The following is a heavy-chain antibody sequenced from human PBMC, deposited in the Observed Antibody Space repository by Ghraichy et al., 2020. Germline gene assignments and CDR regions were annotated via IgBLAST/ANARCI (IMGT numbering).Heavy chain of an antibody. CDR1: GFSFNNYA. Sequence: GGSLRLSCAASGFSFNNYAMNWVRQPPGKGLEWVSILTGGGSIYYADSVKGRFTISRDNSRDTLYLQMNRLRAEDTAVYYCARGSRPLYNLNYLPSDYWGQGTLVTVSS. CDR2: LTGGGSI. J-gene: IGHJ4*02. V-gene: IGHV3-23*01. CDR3: ARGSRPLYNLNYLPSDY. D-gene: IGHD1-7*01.